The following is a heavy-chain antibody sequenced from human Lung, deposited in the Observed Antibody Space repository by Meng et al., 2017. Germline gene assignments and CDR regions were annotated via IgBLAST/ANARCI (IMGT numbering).Heavy chain of an antibody. CDR3: QWLSTHPPDQ. CDR1: GFTCSNAW. V-gene: IGHV3-15*02. D-gene: IGHD3-22*01. J-gene: IGHJ4*01. CDR2: IKSKTDGETA. Sequence: ERQLVVSGGALLGPGGSTRLSCAASGFTCSNAWMSWVSQAPGKVLELVGRIKSKTDGETADYAAPVQGRFTISRDDSQNTLYLQMNSLKTEDTAVYYCQWLSTHPPDQWGQGTLVTVSS.